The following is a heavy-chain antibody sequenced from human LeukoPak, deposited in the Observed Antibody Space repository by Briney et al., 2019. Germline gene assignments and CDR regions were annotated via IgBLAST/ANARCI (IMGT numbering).Heavy chain of an antibody. CDR1: GFMFRDYA. V-gene: IGHV3-7*01. CDR3: ARDSDLCYFDY. J-gene: IGHJ4*02. CDR2: IKQDGSEK. D-gene: IGHD2-21*01. Sequence: PGGSLRLSCAASGFMFRDYAMSWVRQAPGKGLEWVANIKQDGSEKYYVDSVKGRFTISRDNAKNSLYLQMNSLRAEDTAVYYCARDSDLCYFDYWGQGTLVTVSS.